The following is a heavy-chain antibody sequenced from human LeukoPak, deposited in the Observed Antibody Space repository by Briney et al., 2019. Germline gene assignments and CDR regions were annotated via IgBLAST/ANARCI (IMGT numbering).Heavy chain of an antibody. D-gene: IGHD2/OR15-2a*01. CDR1: GFTFSNYL. CDR2: ISYDGTKK. CDR3: ARDLNEKVLWVRGPDN. J-gene: IGHJ4*02. V-gene: IGHV3-30*04. Sequence: TGGSLRLSCAASGFTFSNYLIHWVRQAPGKGLEWVADISYDGTKKNYIDSVKGRFTISRDNSQNNVFLQMDGLRPDDTAVYFCARDLNEKVLWVRGPDNWGQGTLVIVSS.